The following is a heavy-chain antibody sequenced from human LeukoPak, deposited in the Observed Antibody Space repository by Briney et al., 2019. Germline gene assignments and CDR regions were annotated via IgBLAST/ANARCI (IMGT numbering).Heavy chain of an antibody. J-gene: IGHJ4*02. CDR3: AREYSSGGAFDY. V-gene: IGHV3-21*01. D-gene: IGHD6-19*01. CDR1: GFTFSSYS. Sequence: GRSLRLSCAASGFTFSSYSMNWVRQAPGKGLEWVSSISRSSAYIYYADSVKGRFTISRDNAKNSLYLQMNSLRAEDTAVYYCAREYSSGGAFDYWGQGNLVTVSS. CDR2: ISRSSAYI.